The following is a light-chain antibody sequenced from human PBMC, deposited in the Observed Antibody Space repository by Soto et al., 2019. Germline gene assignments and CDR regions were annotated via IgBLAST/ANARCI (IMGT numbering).Light chain of an antibody. V-gene: IGKV3-20*01. CDR2: GAS. CDR1: QSVSSSY. J-gene: IGKJ2*01. Sequence: EIVLTQSPGTLSLSPGERATPSCRASQSVSSSYLAWYQQKPGQAPRLLIYGASSRASGIPDRISGSGSGTDFTLTISRLEPEDFAVYYCQQYGSSPPYTFGQGTKLEIK. CDR3: QQYGSSPPYT.